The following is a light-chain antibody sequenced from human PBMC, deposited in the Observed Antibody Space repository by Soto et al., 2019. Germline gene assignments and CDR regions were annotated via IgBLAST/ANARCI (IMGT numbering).Light chain of an antibody. V-gene: IGKV1-33*01. CDR2: DAS. J-gene: IGKJ4*01. Sequence: DIQMAQSPSSLSASVGDRVTITCQASQDISNYLNWYQQKPGKAPKLLIYDASNLETRVPSRFSGSGSGTDFTFTISSLQPEDIATYYCQQYDNFPLTCGGGTKVEIK. CDR3: QQYDNFPLT. CDR1: QDISNY.